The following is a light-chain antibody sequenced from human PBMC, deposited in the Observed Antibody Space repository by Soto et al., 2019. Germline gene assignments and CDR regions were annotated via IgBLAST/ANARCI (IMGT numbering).Light chain of an antibody. J-gene: IGLJ1*01. CDR2: KDS. CDR1: ALPKQH. Sequence: SYELTQPPSVSVFPGQTARITCSGEALPKQHAYWYQQKPGQAPVLVIYKDSERPSGIPERFSGSSSGTTVTLTISGVQAEDEADYYCQSADSSGIYQVFGTGTKLTVL. V-gene: IGLV3-25*02. CDR3: QSADSSGIYQV.